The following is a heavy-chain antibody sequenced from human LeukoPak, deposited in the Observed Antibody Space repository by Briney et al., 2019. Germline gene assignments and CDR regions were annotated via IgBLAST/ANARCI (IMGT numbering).Heavy chain of an antibody. J-gene: IGHJ6*02. D-gene: IGHD3-9*01. Sequence: GGSLRLSCAASGFTVSSNYMSWVRQAPGKGLEWVSVIYSGGSTYYADSVKGRFTISRDNSKNTLYLQMNSLRAEDTAVYYCARDLERYFDWLAVDYYYGMDVWGQGTTVTVSS. CDR3: ARDLERYFDWLAVDYYYGMDV. CDR1: GFTVSSNY. CDR2: IYSGGST. V-gene: IGHV3-53*05.